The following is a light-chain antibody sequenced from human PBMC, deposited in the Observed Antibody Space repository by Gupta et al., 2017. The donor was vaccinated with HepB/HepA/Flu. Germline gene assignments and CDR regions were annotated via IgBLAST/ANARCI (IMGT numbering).Light chain of an antibody. Sequence: QSVLTQPPSASGTPGQRVTITCSGSKSDIGSNYVYWFQQLPGTAPKLLIYKNNQRPSGVPDRLFGSKSGTSASLAISGLRSEDEADYYCAAWDDTLSAYVFGSGTKVTVL. V-gene: IGLV1-47*01. J-gene: IGLJ1*01. CDR3: AAWDDTLSAYV. CDR2: KNN. CDR1: KSDIGSNY.